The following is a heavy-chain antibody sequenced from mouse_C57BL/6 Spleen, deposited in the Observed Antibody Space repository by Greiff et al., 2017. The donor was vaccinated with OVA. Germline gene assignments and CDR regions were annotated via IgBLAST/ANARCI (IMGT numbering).Heavy chain of an antibody. CDR2: IYPGDGDT. Sequence: VKLMESGPELVKPGASVKISCKASGYAFSSSWMNWVKQRPGKGLEWIGRIYPGDGDTNYNGKFKGKATLTADKSSSTAYMQLSSLTSEDSAVYFCARRLYGYDESRTMDYWGQGTSVTVSS. D-gene: IGHD2-2*01. V-gene: IGHV1-82*01. CDR1: GYAFSSSW. J-gene: IGHJ4*01. CDR3: ARRLYGYDESRTMDY.